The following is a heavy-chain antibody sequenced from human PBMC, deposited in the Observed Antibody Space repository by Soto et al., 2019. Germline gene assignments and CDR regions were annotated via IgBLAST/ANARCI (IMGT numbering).Heavy chain of an antibody. CDR2: ISAYNGNT. CDR3: ARDDSSAAAADYYFDY. J-gene: IGHJ4*02. CDR1: GYTFTSYG. Sequence: ASVKVSCKASGYTFTSYGISWVRQAPGQGLEWMGWISAYNGNTNYAQKLQGRVTMTTDTSTSTAYMELRSLRSDDTAVYYCARDDSSAAAADYYFDYWGQGTXVTVSS. V-gene: IGHV1-18*01. D-gene: IGHD6-13*01.